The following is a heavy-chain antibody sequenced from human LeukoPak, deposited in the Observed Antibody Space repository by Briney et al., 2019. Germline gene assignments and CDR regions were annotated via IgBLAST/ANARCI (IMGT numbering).Heavy chain of an antibody. D-gene: IGHD6-13*01. Sequence: ASVKVSCKASGYTFINYDINWVRQATGQGLEWMGWIHPYSGNTGYAQMFQGRVTVTRDTSISTVYMELSDLRSDDTAVYYCARVVVGAAGGREFDHWGQGTLATVSS. V-gene: IGHV1-8*02. J-gene: IGHJ4*02. CDR1: GYTFINYD. CDR2: IHPYSGNT. CDR3: ARVVVGAAGGREFDH.